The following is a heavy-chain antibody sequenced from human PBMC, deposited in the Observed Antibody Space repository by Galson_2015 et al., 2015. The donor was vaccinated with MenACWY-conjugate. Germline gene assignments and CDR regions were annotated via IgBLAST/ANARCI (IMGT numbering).Heavy chain of an antibody. CDR3: AKGSWEDS. D-gene: IGHD1-26*01. CDR2: ISKSGDST. Sequence: SLRLSCAASGFTFSNYAMTWVRQAPGKGLEWVSEISKSGDSTNYTDPVKGRFTIPRDNSRNTLFLQMNSLRAEDTAVYYCAKGSWEDSWGQGTLVTVSS. V-gene: IGHV3-23*01. J-gene: IGHJ4*02. CDR1: GFTFSNYA.